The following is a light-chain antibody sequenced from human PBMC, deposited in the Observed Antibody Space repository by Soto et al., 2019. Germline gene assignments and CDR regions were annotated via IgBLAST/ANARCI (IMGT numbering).Light chain of an antibody. CDR1: QSISSY. V-gene: IGKV1-39*01. Sequence: DIQMTQSPSSLSASVGDRVTITCRASQSISSYLSGSQQRPGKAPHLLIYGASTLQSGVPSRFGGSGSGTDFTLTISSLQPEDFATYYCQQGYSTPPTFGGGTQVEIK. CDR3: QQGYSTPPT. J-gene: IGKJ4*01. CDR2: GAS.